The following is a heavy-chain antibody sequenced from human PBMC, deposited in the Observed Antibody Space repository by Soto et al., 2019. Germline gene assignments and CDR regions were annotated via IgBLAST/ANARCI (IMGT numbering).Heavy chain of an antibody. CDR1: GYTFTSYY. CDR2: INPSGGST. CDR3: AKDPTWMVVVDRADY. D-gene: IGHD3-22*01. Sequence: ASVKVSCKASGYTFTSYYMHWVRQAPGQGLEWMGIINPSGGSTSYAQKFQGRVTMTRDTSTSTVYMELSSLRSEDTAVYYCAKDPTWMVVVDRADYWGQGTLVTVSS. V-gene: IGHV1-46*01. J-gene: IGHJ4*02.